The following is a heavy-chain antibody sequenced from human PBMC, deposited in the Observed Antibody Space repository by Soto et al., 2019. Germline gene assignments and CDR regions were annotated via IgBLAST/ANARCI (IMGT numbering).Heavy chain of an antibody. J-gene: IGHJ6*02. CDR2: INHSGST. V-gene: IGHV4-34*01. CDR3: ARGGYCSGGSCRYYYYYGMDV. D-gene: IGHD2-15*01. CDR1: GGSFSGYY. Sequence: SETLSLTCAVYGGSFSGYYWSWIRQPPGKGLEWIGEINHSGSTNYNPSLKSRVTISVDTSKNQFSLKLSSVTAADTAVYYCARGGYCSGGSCRYYYYYGMDVWGQGTTVTSP.